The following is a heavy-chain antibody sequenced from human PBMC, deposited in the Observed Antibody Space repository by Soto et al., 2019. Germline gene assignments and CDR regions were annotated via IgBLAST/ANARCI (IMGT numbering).Heavy chain of an antibody. D-gene: IGHD3-3*01. CDR1: GGTFSSYA. J-gene: IGHJ6*02. V-gene: IGHV1-69*05. Sequence: SVKVSCKASGGTFSSYAISWVRQAPGQGLEWMGGIIPIFGTANYAQKLQGRVTMTTDTSTSTAYMELRSLRSDDTAVYYCARDTWSKTNYYYYYGMDVWGQGTTVTVSS. CDR2: IIPIFGTA. CDR3: ARDTWSKTNYYYYYGMDV.